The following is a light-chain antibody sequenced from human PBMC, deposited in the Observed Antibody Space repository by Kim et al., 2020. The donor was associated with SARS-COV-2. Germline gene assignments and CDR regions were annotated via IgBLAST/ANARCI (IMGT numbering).Light chain of an antibody. CDR3: QQGYSTPLT. CDR1: QSIRSY. CDR2: AAS. J-gene: IGKJ4*01. V-gene: IGKV1-39*01. Sequence: DIQMTQSPFTLSASVGDRVTITCRASQSIRSYLNWYQQKPCKAPNLLIYAASSLQGGVPSRFSGSGSGTDFTLTISSLQPEDFATYYCQQGYSTPLTFGGGTKVDIK.